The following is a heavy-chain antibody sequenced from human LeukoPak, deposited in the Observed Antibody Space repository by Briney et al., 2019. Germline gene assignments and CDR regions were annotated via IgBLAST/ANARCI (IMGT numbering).Heavy chain of an antibody. D-gene: IGHD2-2*01. Sequence: GGSLRLSCAASGFTFNSYAMTWVRQAPGKGLEWVSSISSSSSYIYYADSVKGRFTISRDNAKNSLYLQMNSLRAEDTAVYYCARDREVPAAIAFDIWGQGTMVTVSS. CDR3: ARDREVPAAIAFDI. CDR1: GFTFNSYA. J-gene: IGHJ3*02. CDR2: ISSSSSYI. V-gene: IGHV3-21*01.